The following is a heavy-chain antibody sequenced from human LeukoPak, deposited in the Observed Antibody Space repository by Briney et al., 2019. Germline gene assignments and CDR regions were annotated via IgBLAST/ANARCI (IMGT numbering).Heavy chain of an antibody. J-gene: IGHJ6*03. CDR2: ISAYNGNT. CDR1: GYTFTSYG. CDR3: ARDRFHVVAADSHYYYYYMDV. Sequence: ASVKVSCKASGYTFTSYGISWVRQAPGHGLEWMGWISAYNGNTNYAQKLQGRVTMTTDTSTSTAYMELRSLRSDDTAVYYCARDRFHVVAADSHYYYYYMDVWGKGTTVTVSS. V-gene: IGHV1-18*01. D-gene: IGHD2-15*01.